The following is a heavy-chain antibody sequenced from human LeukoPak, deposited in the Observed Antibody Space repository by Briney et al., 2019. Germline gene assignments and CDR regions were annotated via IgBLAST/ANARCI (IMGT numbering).Heavy chain of an antibody. D-gene: IGHD3-10*01. J-gene: IGHJ6*02. CDR2: ISSSSSDI. Sequence: GGSLRLSCAASGFTFSSYSMNWVRQAPGKGLEWVSSISSSSSDIYYADSVKGRFTISRDNAKNSLYLQMNSRRAEDTAVYYCARDLVVRGVNPGYYYYGMDVWGQGTTVTVSS. V-gene: IGHV3-21*01. CDR1: GFTFSSYS. CDR3: ARDLVVRGVNPGYYYYGMDV.